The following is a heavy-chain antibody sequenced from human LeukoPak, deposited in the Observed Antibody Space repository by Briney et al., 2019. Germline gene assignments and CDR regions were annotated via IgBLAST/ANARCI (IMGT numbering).Heavy chain of an antibody. CDR3: ARGNSGSYLFDY. V-gene: IGHV3-21*01. J-gene: IGHJ4*02. D-gene: IGHD1-26*01. CDR2: ISSSSTYI. Sequence: GGSLRLSCAASGFTVSSNYMSWVRQAPGKGLEWVSSISSSSTYIYYADSVKGRFTISRDNAKNSLYLQMNSLRAEDTAVYYCARGNSGSYLFDYWGQGTLVTVSS. CDR1: GFTVSSNY.